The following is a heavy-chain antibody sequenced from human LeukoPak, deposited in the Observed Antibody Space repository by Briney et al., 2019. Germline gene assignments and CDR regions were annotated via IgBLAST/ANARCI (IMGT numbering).Heavy chain of an antibody. Sequence: GGSLRLSCAASRFTFSSYSMNWVRQAPGKGLEWVSSISSSSSYIYYADSVKGRFTISRDNAKNSLYLQMNSLRAEDTAVYYCARDEWQQQLVHPFDYWGQGTLVTVSS. CDR2: ISSSSSYI. CDR1: RFTFSSYS. V-gene: IGHV3-21*01. D-gene: IGHD6-13*01. CDR3: ARDEWQQQLVHPFDY. J-gene: IGHJ4*02.